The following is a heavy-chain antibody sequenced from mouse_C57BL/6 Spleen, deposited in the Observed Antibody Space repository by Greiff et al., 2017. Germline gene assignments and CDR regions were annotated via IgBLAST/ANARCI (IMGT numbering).Heavy chain of an antibody. CDR3: ARRGDGNVYFDY. J-gene: IGHJ2*01. D-gene: IGHD2-1*01. Sequence: VKLQQPGAELVKPGASVKMSCKASGYTFTSYWITWVKQRPGQGLEWIGDIYPGSGSTNYNEKFKSKATLTVDTSSSTAYMQLSSLTSEDSAVYYCARRGDGNVYFDYWGQGTTLTVSS. CDR1: GYTFTSYW. V-gene: IGHV1-55*01. CDR2: IYPGSGST.